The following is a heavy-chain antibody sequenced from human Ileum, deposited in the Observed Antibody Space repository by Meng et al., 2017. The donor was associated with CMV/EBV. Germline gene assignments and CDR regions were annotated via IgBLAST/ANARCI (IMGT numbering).Heavy chain of an antibody. CDR3: ARGQYYLYYDFMDV. D-gene: IGHD3-16*01. J-gene: IGHJ6*02. Sequence: ASVKVSCKASGYSFTSYGINWVRQAPGQGLDWMGWISAYDGNTKSAQKFQGRVTVTTDTSTNTAYMELRSLRSDDTAVYYCARGQYYLYYDFMDVWGQGTTVTVSS. CDR2: ISAYDGNT. V-gene: IGHV1-18*01. CDR1: GYSFTSYG.